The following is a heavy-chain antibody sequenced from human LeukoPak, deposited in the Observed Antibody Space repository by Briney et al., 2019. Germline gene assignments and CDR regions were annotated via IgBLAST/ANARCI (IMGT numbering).Heavy chain of an antibody. Sequence: ASVKVSCKASGYTFTSYGISWVRQAPGQGLEWVGWVSAYNGNTNYAQKLQGRVTMTTDTSTNTAYMELRSLRSDDTAVYYCARSYGSGSLDYWGQGTLATVSS. CDR3: ARSYGSGSLDY. D-gene: IGHD3-10*01. J-gene: IGHJ4*02. V-gene: IGHV1-18*01. CDR2: VSAYNGNT. CDR1: GYTFTSYG.